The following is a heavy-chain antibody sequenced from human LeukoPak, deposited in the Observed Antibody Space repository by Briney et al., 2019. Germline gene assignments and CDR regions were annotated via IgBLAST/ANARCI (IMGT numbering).Heavy chain of an antibody. D-gene: IGHD3-9*01. V-gene: IGHV3-64*01. CDR2: ISSNGGST. J-gene: IGHJ4*02. Sequence: GGSLRLSCAASGFTISSYAMHWVRQAPGKGLEYVSAISSNGGSTYYANSVKGRFTISRDNAKNFLYLQMNSLRAEDTAVYYCARTYYDILTGYNPYFDYWGQGILVTVSS. CDR3: ARTYYDILTGYNPYFDY. CDR1: GFTISSYA.